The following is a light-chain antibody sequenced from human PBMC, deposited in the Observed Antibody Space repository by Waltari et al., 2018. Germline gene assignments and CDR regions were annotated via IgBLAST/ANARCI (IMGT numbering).Light chain of an antibody. CDR2: DVS. V-gene: IGLV2-14*03. CDR1: SRDLGNYNF. J-gene: IGLJ2*01. Sequence: QSALTQPASVSGSPGQSIPISCTGTSRDLGNYNFVSWYQQHPGKAPKLIIYDVSNRPSGVSNRFSGSWSGNTASLTISGLQAEDEADYYCNSYTTGSTLTVIFGGGTKLTVL. CDR3: NSYTTGSTLTVI.